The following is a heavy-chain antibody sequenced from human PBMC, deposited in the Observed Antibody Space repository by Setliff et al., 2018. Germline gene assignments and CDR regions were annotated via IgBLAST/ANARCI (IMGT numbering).Heavy chain of an antibody. D-gene: IGHD1-26*01. CDR2: INPNGGDT. Sequence: ASVKVSCKASGNRFTDYNLHWVRQAPGQGLEWMGWINPNGGDTHSAQKFQGRVTMTRDTSINTAYMELSSLTSDDTAFYYCVRSGKFGMRFWFDQWGQGTLVTVS. V-gene: IGHV1-2*02. CDR3: VRSGKFGMRFWFDQ. J-gene: IGHJ5*02. CDR1: GNRFTDYN.